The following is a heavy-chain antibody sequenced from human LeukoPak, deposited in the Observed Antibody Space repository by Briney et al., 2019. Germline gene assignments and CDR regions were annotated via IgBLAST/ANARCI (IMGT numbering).Heavy chain of an antibody. D-gene: IGHD2-2*02. CDR3: ARGSRYCSSTSCYSIDY. CDR2: IKQGGSEK. J-gene: IGHJ4*02. Sequence: PGGSLRLSCAASGFTFNSFWMSWVRQAPGKGLEWVANIKQGGSEKYYVDSVRGRFTISRDNAKNSLYLQMNSLRAEDTAVYYCARGSRYCSSTSCYSIDYWGQGTLVTVSS. V-gene: IGHV3-7*01. CDR1: GFTFNSFW.